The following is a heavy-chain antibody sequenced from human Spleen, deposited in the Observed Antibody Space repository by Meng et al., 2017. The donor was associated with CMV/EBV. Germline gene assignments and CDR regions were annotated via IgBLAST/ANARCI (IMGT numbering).Heavy chain of an antibody. CDR2: ISPNTSLP. V-gene: IGHV1-2*02. J-gene: IGHJ4*02. CDR1: GYTFTSDA. Sequence: SCKASGYTFTSDAIVWVRQAPGEELEWMGWISPNTSLPLYPQKFHRRVTMTRDTSINTPYMELSRLRSDDTAVYYCVRAVAVRGFDYWGQGTLVTVSS. D-gene: IGHD3-10*02. CDR3: VRAVAVRGFDY.